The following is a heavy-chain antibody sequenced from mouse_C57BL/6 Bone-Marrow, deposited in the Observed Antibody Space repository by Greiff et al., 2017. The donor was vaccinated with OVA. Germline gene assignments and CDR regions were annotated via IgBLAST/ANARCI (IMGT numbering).Heavy chain of an antibody. CDR2: ISSGSSTI. Sequence: EVNVVESGGGLVKPGGSLKLSCAASGFTFSDYGMHWVRQAPEKGLEWVAYISSGSSTIYYADTVKGRFTISRDNAKNTLFLQMTSLRSEDTAMYYCARTVVEDAMDYWGQGTSVTVSS. V-gene: IGHV5-17*01. CDR1: GFTFSDYG. CDR3: ARTVVEDAMDY. J-gene: IGHJ4*01. D-gene: IGHD1-1*01.